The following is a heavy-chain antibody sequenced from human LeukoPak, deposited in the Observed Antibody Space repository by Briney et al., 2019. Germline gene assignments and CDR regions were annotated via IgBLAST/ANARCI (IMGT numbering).Heavy chain of an antibody. CDR1: GGSISTYY. CDR3: ARVGNYYFDY. Sequence: KPSETLPLTCTVSGGSISTYYWSWIRQPPGKGLEWIGYIYYTGSTNYNLSLKSRVTISVDTSKNQFSLKLSSVTAADTAVYYCARVGNYYFDYWGQGTLVTVTS. V-gene: IGHV4-59*01. CDR2: IYYTGST. D-gene: IGHD1-1*01. J-gene: IGHJ4*02.